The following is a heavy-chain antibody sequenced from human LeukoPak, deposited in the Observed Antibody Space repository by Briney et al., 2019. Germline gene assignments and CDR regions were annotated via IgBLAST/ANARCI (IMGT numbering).Heavy chain of an antibody. D-gene: IGHD3-10*01. CDR1: GFTFSSSV. Sequence: GGSLRLSCEASGFTFSSSVMTWVRQAPGKGLEWVSTVSGSGGTTYYADSVKGRFTISRDNSKNTLYLQMNSLRAEDTAVYYCAKGYYGSGTPNWFDPWGQGTLVTVSS. J-gene: IGHJ5*02. V-gene: IGHV3-23*01. CDR3: AKGYYGSGTPNWFDP. CDR2: VSGSGGTT.